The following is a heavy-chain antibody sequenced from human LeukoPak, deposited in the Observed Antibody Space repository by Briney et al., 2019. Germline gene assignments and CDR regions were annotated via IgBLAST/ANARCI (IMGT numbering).Heavy chain of an antibody. Sequence: GGSLRLSCAASGFTFSSYAMSWVRQAPGKGLEWVSLISGSGYSTYYADSVKGRFTISRDDSNNRLSLQMNGLRADDTALYYCAKSGSGTFRPFSWGQGTMVTVSS. D-gene: IGHD3-10*01. CDR2: ISGSGYST. J-gene: IGHJ5*02. CDR3: AKSGSGTFRPFS. CDR1: GFTFSSYA. V-gene: IGHV3-23*01.